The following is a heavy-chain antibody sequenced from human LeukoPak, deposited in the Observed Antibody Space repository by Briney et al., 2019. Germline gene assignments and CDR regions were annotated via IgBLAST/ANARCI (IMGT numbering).Heavy chain of an antibody. CDR3: ATKQWLAPPPDS. CDR2: INTDGTVT. D-gene: IGHD6-19*01. J-gene: IGHJ4*02. CDR1: GFTFSKYW. Sequence: GGSLRLSCAASGFTFSKYWMLWVRPAPGKGLEIVSRINTDGTVTTYADSVKGRFTVSRDNADNTMFLQMNSVRDEDTAVYYCATKQWLAPPPDSWGQGTPVTVSS. V-gene: IGHV3-74*01.